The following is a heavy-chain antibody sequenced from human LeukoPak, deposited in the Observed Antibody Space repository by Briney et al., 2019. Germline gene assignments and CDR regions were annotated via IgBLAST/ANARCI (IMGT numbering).Heavy chain of an antibody. CDR2: INQDGSEK. D-gene: IGHD3-10*01. Sequence: GRSLRLSCAASGFTFSSYWMSWVRQAPGKGLEWVANINQDGSEKYYVDSVKGRFTISRDNAKNSLYLQMNSLRAEDTAVYYCARDSYYGSGSYYHWGQGTLVTVSS. CDR3: ARDSYYGSGSYYH. J-gene: IGHJ5*02. CDR1: GFTFSSYW. V-gene: IGHV3-7*01.